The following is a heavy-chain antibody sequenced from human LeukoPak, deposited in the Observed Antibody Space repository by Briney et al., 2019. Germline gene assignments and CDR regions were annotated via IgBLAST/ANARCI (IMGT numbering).Heavy chain of an antibody. V-gene: IGHV1-69*13. CDR3: ARVDRYSGYDSGY. CDR2: IIPIFGTA. Sequence: GASVKVSCKASGGTFSSYAISWVRQAPGQGLEWMGGIIPIFGTANYAQKFQGRVTITADESTGTAYMELSSLRSEDTAVYYCARVDRYSGYDSGYWGQGTLVTVSS. CDR1: GGTFSSYA. J-gene: IGHJ4*02. D-gene: IGHD5-12*01.